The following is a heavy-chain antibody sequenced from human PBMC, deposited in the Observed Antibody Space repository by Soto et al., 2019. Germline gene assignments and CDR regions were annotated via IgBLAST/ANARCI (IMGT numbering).Heavy chain of an antibody. CDR1: GFTFDDYA. D-gene: IGHD3-3*01. J-gene: IGHJ6*02. V-gene: IGHV3-9*01. CDR3: AKGFMGIQLRGGMGV. CDR2: INWNSATV. Sequence: GGCLRLSCAASGFTFDDYAMHWVRQVPGKGLEWVSGINWNSATVAYADSVKGRFTISRDNAKNSLYLQMNSLRAEDTALYFCAKGFMGIQLRGGMGVRGQRTTGTVSS.